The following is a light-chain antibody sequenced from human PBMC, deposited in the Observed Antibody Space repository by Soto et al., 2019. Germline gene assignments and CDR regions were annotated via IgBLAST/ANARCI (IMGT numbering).Light chain of an antibody. CDR3: GAWDDTLNGPL. Sequence: QSVLAQPPSASGTPGQRVTIACSGSSSNIGKNAVNWYQQLPGTAPKLLIYTNDRRPSGVPDRISGSKSGTSASLAISGLQSEDEADYYCGAWDDTLNGPLFRGGTKLTVL. J-gene: IGLJ3*02. CDR1: SSNIGKNA. V-gene: IGLV1-44*01. CDR2: TND.